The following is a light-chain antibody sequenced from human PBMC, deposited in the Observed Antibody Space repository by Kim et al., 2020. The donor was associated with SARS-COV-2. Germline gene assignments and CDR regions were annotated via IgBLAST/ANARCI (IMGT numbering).Light chain of an antibody. J-gene: IGKJ1*01. Sequence: DVVMTQSPLSLPVTLGQPASISCRSSQSLLHSDGTSNLNWFQQRPGQSPRRLLYKVSNRDSGVPDRFSGSGSGTDFTLKISRVEAEDVGVYYCMQNIHWPPTFGQGTKVEIK. V-gene: IGKV2-30*02. CDR2: KVS. CDR3: MQNIHWPPT. CDR1: QSLLHSDGTSN.